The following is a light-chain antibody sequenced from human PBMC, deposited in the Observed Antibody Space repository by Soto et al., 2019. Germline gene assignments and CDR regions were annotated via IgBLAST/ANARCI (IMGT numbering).Light chain of an antibody. CDR2: DNN. CDR3: ETWDSSLSVVV. Sequence: QSVLTQPPSVSAAPGQKVTISCSGSTSNVANNYVSWYQQFPGTAPKVLIYDNNKRPSGIPDRFSGSKSGTSATLGITGLQTXXEADYYCETWDSSLSVVVFGGGTQLTVL. CDR1: TSNVANNY. J-gene: IGLJ2*01. V-gene: IGLV1-51*01.